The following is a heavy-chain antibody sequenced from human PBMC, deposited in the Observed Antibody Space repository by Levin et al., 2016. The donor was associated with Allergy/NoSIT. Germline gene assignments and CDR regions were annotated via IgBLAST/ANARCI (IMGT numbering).Heavy chain of an antibody. Sequence: ASVKVSCKASGYTFTSYYIHWVRQAPGQGLEWMGILSPGGGSTAYAQTFQGRVTMTGDTSTNTVYMDLSSLRYEDTAVYYCANSATTGAGFDYWGQGTLVTVSS. CDR3: ANSATTGAGFDY. CDR1: GYTFTSYY. V-gene: IGHV1-46*01. J-gene: IGHJ4*02. CDR2: LSPGGGST. D-gene: IGHD1-1*01.